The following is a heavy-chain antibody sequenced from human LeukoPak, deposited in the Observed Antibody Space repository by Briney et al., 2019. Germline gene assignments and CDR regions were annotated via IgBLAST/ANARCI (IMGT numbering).Heavy chain of an antibody. Sequence: GGSLRLSCAVSGITLSNYGMSWVRQAPGKGLEWVAGISDSGGRTNYADSVKGRFTISRDNPKNTLFLQMNSLRAEDTAVYYCAREGGYCSGGSCRFFDYWGQGTLVTVSS. CDR2: ISDSGGRT. CDR3: AREGGYCSGGSCRFFDY. D-gene: IGHD2-15*01. CDR1: GITLSNYG. J-gene: IGHJ4*02. V-gene: IGHV3-23*01.